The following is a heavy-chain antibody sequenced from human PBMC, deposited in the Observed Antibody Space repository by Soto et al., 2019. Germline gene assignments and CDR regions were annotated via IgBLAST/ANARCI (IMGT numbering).Heavy chain of an antibody. J-gene: IGHJ6*02. CDR2: IIPIFGTA. D-gene: IGHD3-3*01. CDR1: GGTFSSYA. CDR3: ASQYYDFWSGYYPTINYYGMDV. V-gene: IGHV1-69*13. Sequence: SSVKVSCKASGGTFSSYAISWVRQAPGQGLEWMGGIIPIFGTANYAQKFQGRVTITADESTSTAYMELSSLRSEDTAVYYCASQYYDFWSGYYPTINYYGMDVWGQGTTVTV.